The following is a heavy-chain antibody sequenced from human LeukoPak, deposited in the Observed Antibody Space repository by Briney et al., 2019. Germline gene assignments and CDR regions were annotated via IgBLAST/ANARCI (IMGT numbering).Heavy chain of an antibody. Sequence: ASVKVSRKASGYTFTYYGISWVRQAPGQGPEWMGWISGYNGNTNYAQKFQGRVTMTTDTSTSTAYMELRSLRSDDTALYYCARPNYPGGSGSYGGTNWFDPWGQGTLVTVSS. CDR1: GYTFTYYG. J-gene: IGHJ5*02. CDR2: ISGYNGNT. D-gene: IGHD3-10*01. V-gene: IGHV1-18*01. CDR3: ARPNYPGGSGSYGGTNWFDP.